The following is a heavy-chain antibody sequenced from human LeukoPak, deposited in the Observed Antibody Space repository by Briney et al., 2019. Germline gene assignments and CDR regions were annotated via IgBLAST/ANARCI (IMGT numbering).Heavy chain of an antibody. CDR3: ARASSIMITFGGVIVTPEAFDI. CDR1: GYTFTSYA. CDR2: INPNSGGT. J-gene: IGHJ3*02. Sequence: ASVKVSCKASGYTFTSYAMNWVRQAPGQGLEWMGRINPNSGGTNYAQKFQGRVTMTRDTSISTAYMELSRLRSDDTAVYYCARASSIMITFGGVIVTPEAFDIWGQGTMVTVSS. D-gene: IGHD3-16*02. V-gene: IGHV1-2*06.